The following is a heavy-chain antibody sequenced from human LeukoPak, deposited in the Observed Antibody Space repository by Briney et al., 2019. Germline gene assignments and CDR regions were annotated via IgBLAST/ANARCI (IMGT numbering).Heavy chain of an antibody. J-gene: IGHJ4*02. D-gene: IGHD3-9*01. CDR2: INPNSGGT. V-gene: IGHV1-2*02. CDR1: GHTFTGYY. Sequence: GASVNVSCKASGHTFTGYYMHWVRQAPGQGLEWMGWINPNSGGTKYAQKFQGRVTMTRDTSISTAYMELSRLRSDDTAVYYCARDLRYFDWLSDGDYWGQGTLVTVSS. CDR3: ARDLRYFDWLSDGDY.